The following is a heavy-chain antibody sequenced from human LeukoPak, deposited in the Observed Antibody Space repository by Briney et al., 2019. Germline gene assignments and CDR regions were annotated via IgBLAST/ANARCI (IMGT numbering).Heavy chain of an antibody. CDR2: IYTSGST. V-gene: IGHV4-61*02. D-gene: IGHD6-13*01. CDR1: GGSISSGSYY. J-gene: IGHJ4*02. Sequence: SETLSLTCTVSGGSISSGSYYWSWIRQPAGKGLEWIGRIYTSGSTNYNPSLKSRVTISVDTSKNQFSLKLSSVTAADTAVYYCARGGSNWGYYFDYWGQGTLVTVSS. CDR3: ARGGSNWGYYFDY.